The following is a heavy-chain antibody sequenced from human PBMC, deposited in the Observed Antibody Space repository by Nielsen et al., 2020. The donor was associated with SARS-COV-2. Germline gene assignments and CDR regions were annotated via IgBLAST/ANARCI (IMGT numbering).Heavy chain of an antibody. J-gene: IGHJ4*02. CDR1: GGSISSSSYY. D-gene: IGHD4-23*01. Sequence: SETLSLTCPVSGGSISSSSYYWGWIRQPPGKGLEWIGSIYYSGSTYYNPSLKSRVTISVDTSKNQFSLKLSSVTAADTAVYYCARGLRGTGGSSHWGQGTLVTVSS. V-gene: IGHV4-39*07. CDR2: IYYSGST. CDR3: ARGLRGTGGSSH.